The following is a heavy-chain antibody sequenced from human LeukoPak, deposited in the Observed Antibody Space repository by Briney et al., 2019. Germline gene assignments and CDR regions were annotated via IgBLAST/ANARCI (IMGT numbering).Heavy chain of an antibody. J-gene: IGHJ4*02. V-gene: IGHV3-21*01. Sequence: GGSLRLSCAASGFTFSIYAMSWVRQAPGKGLEWVSSISSSSSYIYYADSVKGRFTISRDNAKNSLYLQMNSLRAEDTAVYYCAREAGYSSGWAFDYWGQGTLVTVSS. CDR2: ISSSSSYI. CDR3: AREAGYSSGWAFDY. D-gene: IGHD6-19*01. CDR1: GFTFSIYA.